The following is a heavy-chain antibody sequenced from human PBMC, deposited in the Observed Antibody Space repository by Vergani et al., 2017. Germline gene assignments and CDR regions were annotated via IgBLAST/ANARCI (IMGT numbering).Heavy chain of an antibody. CDR1: GFTFSDYY. D-gene: IGHD3-10*01. V-gene: IGHV3-11*05. J-gene: IGHJ4*02. CDR3: ASSASGELLLDY. Sequence: QVQLVESGGGLVKPGGSLRLSCAASGFTFSDYYMSWIRQAPGNGLEWVSYISSRSSYTNYAASVKGRFTISRDNAKNSLYLQMNSLRAEDTAVYYCASSASGELLLDYCGQGALVTVSS. CDR2: ISSRSSYT.